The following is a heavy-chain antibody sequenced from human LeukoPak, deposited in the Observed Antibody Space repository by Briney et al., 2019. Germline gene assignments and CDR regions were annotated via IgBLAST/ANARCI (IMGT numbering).Heavy chain of an antibody. D-gene: IGHD6-19*01. CDR2: IYPGDSDT. CDR3: ARPTRGWSSFDY. Sequence: GESLKISCDGSGYSFTTYWIGWVRQMPGKGLEWMGIIYPGDSDTRYSPSFQGQVTISADRSISTAYLQWSSLRASDTAMYYCARPTRGWSSFDYWGQGTLVTVSS. J-gene: IGHJ4*02. CDR1: GYSFTTYW. V-gene: IGHV5-51*01.